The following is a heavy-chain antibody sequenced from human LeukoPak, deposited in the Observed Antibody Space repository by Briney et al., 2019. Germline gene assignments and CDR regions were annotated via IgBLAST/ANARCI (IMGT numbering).Heavy chain of an antibody. D-gene: IGHD6-19*01. CDR3: ARMSSGWYDYFDY. J-gene: IGHJ4*02. V-gene: IGHV4-4*07. CDR1: GGSFSSSY. CDR2: IYTSGST. Sequence: SETLSFTGTVSGGSFSSSYGSWIRQPAGKGLEWIGRIYTSGSTNYNPSLKSRVTMSVDTSKNQFSLKLSSVTAADTAVYYCARMSSGWYDYFDYWGQGTLVTVSS.